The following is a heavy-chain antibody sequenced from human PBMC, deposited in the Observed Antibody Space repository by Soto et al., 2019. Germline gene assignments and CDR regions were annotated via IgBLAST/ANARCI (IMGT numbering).Heavy chain of an antibody. CDR1: GYDFLSYA. CDR3: ASDFLTRAPWGSATAQFSHYGMSV. V-gene: IGHV1-18*01. CDR2: VSPYISNT. Sequence: AGVTGSCKDSGYDFLSYAISWARQVPGQGREWMGRVSPYISNTDSAQKSQGRATTTTDTSTNNAYLYLRNLRSDDAAVYFCASDFLTRAPWGSATAQFSHYGMSVWGQVTTVTVSS. J-gene: IGHJ6*02. D-gene: IGHD3-9*01.